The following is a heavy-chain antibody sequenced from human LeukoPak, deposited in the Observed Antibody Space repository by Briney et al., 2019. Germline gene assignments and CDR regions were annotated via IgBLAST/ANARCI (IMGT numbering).Heavy chain of an antibody. V-gene: IGHV1-18*01. J-gene: IGHJ4*02. CDR1: GYTFTSYG. D-gene: IGHD6-13*01. CDR2: ISDYNGNT. CDR3: ARDHIAAAGPHFDY. Sequence: ASVKVSCKASGYTFTSYGISWVRQAPGQGLEWMGWISDYNGNTNYAQKLQGRVTMTTDTSTSTVYMELRSLRSDDTAVYYCARDHIAAAGPHFDYWGQGTLVTVSS.